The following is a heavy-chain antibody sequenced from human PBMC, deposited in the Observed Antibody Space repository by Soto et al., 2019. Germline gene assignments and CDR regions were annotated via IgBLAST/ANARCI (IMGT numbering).Heavy chain of an antibody. CDR3: ARDGLGCSGVVCYPSRGR. CDR2: ISAYNGNT. D-gene: IGHD2-15*01. V-gene: IGHV1-18*01. J-gene: IGHJ4*02. CDR1: GYTFTSYG. Sequence: QVQLVQSGPEVKKPGASVKVSCKASGYTFTSYGISWVRQAPGQGLEWMGWISAYNGNTNYVQKFQGRVTMTTDTATSEANMELRSRRSDDRAVYYCARDGLGCSGVVCYPSRGRWGQGTLVTVSS.